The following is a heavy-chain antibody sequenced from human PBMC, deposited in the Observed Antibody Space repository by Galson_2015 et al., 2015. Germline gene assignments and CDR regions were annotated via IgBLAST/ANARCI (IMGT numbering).Heavy chain of an antibody. J-gene: IGHJ3*01. CDR2: ITSSSTNI. Sequence: SLRLSCAASGFTFSSFSMNWVRQAPGKGLEWVSSITSSSTNIYYADSVKGRFTIPRDNAKNSLYLQMNSLRAEDTAVYYCARVDTMSDYWGQGTMVTVSS. CDR3: ARVDTMSDY. CDR1: GFTFSSFS. V-gene: IGHV3-21*01. D-gene: IGHD3-10*02.